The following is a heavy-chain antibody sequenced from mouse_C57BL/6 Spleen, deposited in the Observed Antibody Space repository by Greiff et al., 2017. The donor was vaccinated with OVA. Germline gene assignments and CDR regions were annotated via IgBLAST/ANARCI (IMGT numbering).Heavy chain of an antibody. CDR3: ARGDYYGSSSPYYYAMDY. Sequence: VQLQQSGPVLVKPGASVKMSCKASGYTFTDYYMNWVKQSHGKSLEWIGVINPYNGGTSYNQKFKGKATLTVAKSSSTAYMALNSLTSEDSAVYYCARGDYYGSSSPYYYAMDYWGQGTSVTVSS. D-gene: IGHD1-1*01. V-gene: IGHV1-19*01. CDR2: INPYNGGT. CDR1: GYTFTDYY. J-gene: IGHJ4*01.